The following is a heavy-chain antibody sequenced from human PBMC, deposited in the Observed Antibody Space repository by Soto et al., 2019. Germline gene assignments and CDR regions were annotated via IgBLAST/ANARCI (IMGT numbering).Heavy chain of an antibody. CDR3: TTAKIDSSGYYFDY. CDR2: IKSKTDGGTT. V-gene: IGHV3-15*01. CDR1: GFTFSNAW. D-gene: IGHD3-22*01. J-gene: IGHJ4*02. Sequence: GSLRLSCAASGFTFSNAWMSWVRQAPGKGLEWVGRIKSKTDGGTTDYAAPVKGRFTISRDDSKNTLYLQMNSLKTEDTAVYYCTTAKIDSSGYYFDYWGQGTLVTVS.